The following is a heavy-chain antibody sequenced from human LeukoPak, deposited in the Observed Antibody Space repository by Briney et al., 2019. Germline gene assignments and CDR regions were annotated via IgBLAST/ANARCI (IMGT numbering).Heavy chain of an antibody. CDR2: TRNKANSYTT. Sequence: PGGSLRLSCAASGFTFSDHYMDWVRQAPGKGLEWVGRTRNKANSYTTEYAASVKGRFTISRDDSKNSLYLQMNSLRAEDTALYYCAKDRLLSGGAFDYWGQGTLVTVSS. D-gene: IGHD1-26*01. CDR3: AKDRLLSGGAFDY. CDR1: GFTFSDHY. J-gene: IGHJ4*02. V-gene: IGHV3-72*01.